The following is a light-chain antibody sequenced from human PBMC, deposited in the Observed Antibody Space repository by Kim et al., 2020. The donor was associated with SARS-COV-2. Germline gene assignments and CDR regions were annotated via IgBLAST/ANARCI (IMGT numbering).Light chain of an antibody. CDR3: QQYGSSQLP. CDR2: GAS. J-gene: IGKJ4*01. Sequence: WPGERATLSGMAGRSVSSSYLAWYQQEPGQAPRLRIYGASSRATGIPDTFSGSGSGKDFTLTISRLEPEDFAVYYCQQYGSSQLPFGGGTKVDIK. V-gene: IGKV3-20*01. CDR1: RSVSSSY.